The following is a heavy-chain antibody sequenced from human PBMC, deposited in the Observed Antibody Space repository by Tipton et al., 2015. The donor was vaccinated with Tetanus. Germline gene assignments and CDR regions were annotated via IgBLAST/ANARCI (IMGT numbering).Heavy chain of an antibody. CDR1: GGSISSSKL. CDR3: AGGLVRWYEP. D-gene: IGHD3-10*01. CDR2: MYDSGLT. V-gene: IGHV4-4*01. J-gene: IGHJ5*02. Sequence: TLSLTCAVSGGSISSSKLWSWVRQPPGKGLEWVGEMYDSGLTNHNPSLKSRVTISIDKSKNHFSLELSSVTAADTAVYSCAGGLVRWYEPWGRGTLVTVSS.